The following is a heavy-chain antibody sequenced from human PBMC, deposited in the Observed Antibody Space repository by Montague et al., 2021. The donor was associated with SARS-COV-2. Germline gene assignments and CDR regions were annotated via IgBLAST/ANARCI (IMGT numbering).Heavy chain of an antibody. J-gene: IGHJ3*01. CDR3: ARDGGHWALDV. Sequence: SETLSLTCTVSGGSISSYYWSWIRQPPGKGLKWIGNVYYTGNTHYNPSLNSRVTISVDRSKNQYSLKLSSVTGADTAVYYCARDGGHWALDVWGQGTMVTVSS. V-gene: IGHV4-59*01. CDR2: VYYTGNT. CDR1: GGSISSYY. D-gene: IGHD3-16*01.